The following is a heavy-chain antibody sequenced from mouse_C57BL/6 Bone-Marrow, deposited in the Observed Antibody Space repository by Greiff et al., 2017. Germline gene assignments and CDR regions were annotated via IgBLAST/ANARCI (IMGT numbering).Heavy chain of an antibody. Sequence: QVQLQQSGAELARPGASVKLSCKASGYTFTSYGISWVKQRTGQGLEWIGEIYPRSGNTYYNEKFKGKATLTADKSPSLAYVELRNLTSEDYAVYFCAVLGYQFAYWGQGTLVTVSA. J-gene: IGHJ3*01. V-gene: IGHV1-81*01. CDR2: IYPRSGNT. D-gene: IGHD1-1*01. CDR1: GYTFTSYG. CDR3: AVLGYQFAY.